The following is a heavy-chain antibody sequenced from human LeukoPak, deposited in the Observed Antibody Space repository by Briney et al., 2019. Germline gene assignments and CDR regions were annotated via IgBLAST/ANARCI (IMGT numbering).Heavy chain of an antibody. CDR1: GFTFSSYV. J-gene: IGHJ4*02. V-gene: IGHV3-30*04. Sequence: PGGSLRLSCAASGFTFSSYVMHWVRQAPGKGLEWVAIISYDGSNEYYADSVKGRFTISRDNSKNTLYLQMNSLRAADTAVYYCGREILEPGKTLTYWGQGSLITVSS. D-gene: IGHD1-14*01. CDR3: GREILEPGKTLTY. CDR2: ISYDGSNE.